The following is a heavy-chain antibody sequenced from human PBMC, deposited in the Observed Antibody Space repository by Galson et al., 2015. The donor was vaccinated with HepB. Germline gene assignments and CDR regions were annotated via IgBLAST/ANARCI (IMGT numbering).Heavy chain of an antibody. J-gene: IGHJ4*03. V-gene: IGHV3-11*01. CDR2: ISASGSRI. CDR3: ASPAGDPPGSRARGYYDY. CDR1: GITFSEKY. Sequence: SLRLSCAASGITFSEKYMSWIRQAPGKGLEWIAYISASGSRIFYADSVKGRFTISRDNAKNSLDLQMSSLRVEDTAVYYCASPAGDPPGSRARGYYDYWSQGTHVTGPS. D-gene: IGHD3-10*01.